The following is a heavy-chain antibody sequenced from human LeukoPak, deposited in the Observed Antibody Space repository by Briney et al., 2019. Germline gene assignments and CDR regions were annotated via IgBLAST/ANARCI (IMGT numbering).Heavy chain of an antibody. V-gene: IGHV4-59*01. CDR2: IHYSGIT. J-gene: IGHJ6*02. CDR1: GGSISSYY. Sequence: PSETLSLTCTVSGGSISSYYWSWIRQPPGKGLEWIAYIHYSGITNYNPSLKSRVSTPVDTSKSQFSLKLSSVTAADTAVYYCARVTASGYDFNFYYYGMDVWGQGTTVTVSS. D-gene: IGHD5-12*01. CDR3: ARVTASGYDFNFYYYGMDV.